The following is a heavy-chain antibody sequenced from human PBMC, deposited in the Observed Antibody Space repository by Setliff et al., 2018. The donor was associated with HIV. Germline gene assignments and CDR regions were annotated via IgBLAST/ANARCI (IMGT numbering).Heavy chain of an antibody. J-gene: IGHJ3*02. CDR2: IYHTGKT. Sequence: PSETLSLTCTVPGGSVSTSSYSWGWIRQPPEKGLEWIGTIYHTGKTYYNSSLNSRVTIAVDTSKDQFSLNLSTVTAADTAVYYCGRVAGYCAPSRCYGYNAFDIWGPGTTVTVSS. CDR1: GGSVSTSSYS. V-gene: IGHV4-39*01. CDR3: GRVAGYCAPSRCYGYNAFDI. D-gene: IGHD2-15*01.